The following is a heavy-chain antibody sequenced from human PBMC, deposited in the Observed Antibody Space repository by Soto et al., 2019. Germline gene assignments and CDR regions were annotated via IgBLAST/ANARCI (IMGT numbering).Heavy chain of an antibody. CDR3: ARAIGWFGELLGGYYFXY. D-gene: IGHD3-10*01. CDR1: GGSISSGGYS. Sequence: QLQLQESGSGLVKPSQTLSLTCAVSGGSISSGGYSWSWIRQPPGKGLEWIGYIYHSGSTYYNPSLKSRVTISVDRSKNQFSLKLSSVTAADTAVYYCARAIGWFGELLGGYYFXYWGQGTLVTVSS. V-gene: IGHV4-30-2*01. CDR2: IYHSGST. J-gene: IGHJ4*02.